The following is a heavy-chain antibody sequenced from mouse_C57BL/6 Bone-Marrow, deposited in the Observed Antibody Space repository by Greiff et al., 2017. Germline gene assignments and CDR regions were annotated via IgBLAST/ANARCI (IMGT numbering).Heavy chain of an antibody. CDR2: INPYNGGT. V-gene: IGHV1-19*01. CDR1: GYTFTDYY. Sequence: EVQLQQSGPVLVKPGASVKMSCKASGYTFTDYYMYWVKQSHGKSLEWIGVINPYNGGTSYNQKFKGKATLTVDKSSSTAYMELNSLTSEDSAVYYCAREFITTVVAYYFDYWGQGTTLTVSS. CDR3: AREFITTVVAYYFDY. D-gene: IGHD1-1*01. J-gene: IGHJ2*01.